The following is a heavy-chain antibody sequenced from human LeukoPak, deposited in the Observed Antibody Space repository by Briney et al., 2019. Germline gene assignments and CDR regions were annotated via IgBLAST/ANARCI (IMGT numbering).Heavy chain of an antibody. CDR1: GGTFSSYA. Sequence: ASVKVSCKASGGTFSSYAISWVRQAPGQGLEWMGIINPSGGSTSYAQKFQGRVTMTRDTSTSTVYMELSSLRSEDTAVYYCARDTCSGGSCYSFDYWGQGTLVTVSS. V-gene: IGHV1-46*01. D-gene: IGHD2-15*01. J-gene: IGHJ4*02. CDR2: INPSGGST. CDR3: ARDTCSGGSCYSFDY.